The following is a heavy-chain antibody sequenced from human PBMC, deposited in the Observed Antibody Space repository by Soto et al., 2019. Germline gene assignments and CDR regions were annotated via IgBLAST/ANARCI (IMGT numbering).Heavy chain of an antibody. Sequence: GGSLRLSCAASGLTFDDYGMHWVRQAPGKGLEWVSGITWDSGSVAYADSVKDRFIISRDNAKNSLYLQMNGLRAEDTAFYYCAKVLITKWQFNACDIWCQGTMGTVSS. CDR1: GLTFDDYG. CDR3: AKVLITKWQFNACDI. V-gene: IGHV3-9*01. CDR2: ITWDSGSV. J-gene: IGHJ3*02. D-gene: IGHD5-12*01.